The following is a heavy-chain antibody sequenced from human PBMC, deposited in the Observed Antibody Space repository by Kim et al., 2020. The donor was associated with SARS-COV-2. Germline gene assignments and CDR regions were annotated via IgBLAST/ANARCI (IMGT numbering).Heavy chain of an antibody. Sequence: TNYTRSRKSRVTRSVDTSKNQFSLKLSAVPAADTAVYYCERGRSFWFDPWGQGTLVTVSS. V-gene: IGHV4-34*01. CDR2: T. CDR3: ERGRSFWFDP. J-gene: IGHJ5*02.